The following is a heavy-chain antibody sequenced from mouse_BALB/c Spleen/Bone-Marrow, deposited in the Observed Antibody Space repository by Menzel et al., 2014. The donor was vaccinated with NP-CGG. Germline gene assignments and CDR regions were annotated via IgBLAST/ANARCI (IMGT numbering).Heavy chain of an antibody. V-gene: IGHV14-3*02. J-gene: IGHJ2*01. D-gene: IGHD3-3*01. Sequence: EVKLVESGAELVKPGASVKLSCTASGFNITDTYMHWVKQRPEQGLEWIGRVDPANGNTKYDPKFQGKATITADTSSNTAYLQLSSLTSEDTAVYYCARYKLGTYFDYWGQGTTLTVSS. CDR2: VDPANGNT. CDR3: ARYKLGTYFDY. CDR1: GFNITDTY.